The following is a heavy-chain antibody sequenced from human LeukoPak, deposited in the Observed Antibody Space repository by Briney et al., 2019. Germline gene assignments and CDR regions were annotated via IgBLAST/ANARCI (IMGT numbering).Heavy chain of an antibody. CDR2: IYYSGST. CDR3: ARRVVVVTSHDAFDI. V-gene: IGHV4-39*01. D-gene: IGHD2-21*02. CDR1: GGSISSSSYY. J-gene: IGHJ3*02. Sequence: PSETLSLICTVSGGSISSSSYYWGWIRQPPGKGLERIGSIYYSGSTYYNPSLKSRVTISVDTSKNQFSLKLSSVTAADTAVYYCARRVVVVTSHDAFDIWGQGTMVTVSS.